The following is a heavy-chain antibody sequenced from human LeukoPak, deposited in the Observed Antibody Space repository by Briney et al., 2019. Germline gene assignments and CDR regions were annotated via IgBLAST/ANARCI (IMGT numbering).Heavy chain of an antibody. J-gene: IGHJ3*02. CDR1: GFTFSKDD. D-gene: IGHD5-24*01. Sequence: PGGSLRLSCAASGFTFSKDDFHWVRQAPGKGLEWVAAIGVTGDTYYADSVKGRFTISRDNSKNTLYLQMNSLRAEDTAVYYCAKDGRWSDAFDIWGQGTMVTVSS. CDR3: AKDGRWSDAFDI. V-gene: IGHV3-23*01. CDR2: IGVTGDT.